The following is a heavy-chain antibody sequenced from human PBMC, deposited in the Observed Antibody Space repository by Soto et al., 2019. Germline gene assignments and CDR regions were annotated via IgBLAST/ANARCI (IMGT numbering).Heavy chain of an antibody. CDR2: IIPIFGTA. CDR1: GGTFSSYA. Sequence: SVKASCKASGGTFSSYAIRWVRQAPGHGLEWMGGIIPIFGTANYAQKFQGRVTITADESTSTAYMELSSLRSEDTAVYYCAGNILTGYARTAYYYGMDVWGQGSTLTASS. V-gene: IGHV1-69*13. D-gene: IGHD3-9*01. CDR3: AGNILTGYARTAYYYGMDV. J-gene: IGHJ6*02.